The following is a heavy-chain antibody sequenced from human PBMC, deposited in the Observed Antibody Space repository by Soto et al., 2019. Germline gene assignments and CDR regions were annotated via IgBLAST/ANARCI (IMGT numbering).Heavy chain of an antibody. CDR2: ITFRGDNI. V-gene: IGHV3-23*01. CDR1: GFTFSSYA. D-gene: IGHD1-26*01. Sequence: EVQLLESGGGLVSPGGSLRLSCAASGFTFSSYAMSWVRQAPGKGLEWLAGITFRGDNIYYADSVKGRFSLSRDNSRNRLDLQMNNLKVEDTALYYCAKLGTMGVFDNWGQRTLLTVSS. J-gene: IGHJ4*02. CDR3: AKLGTMGVFDN.